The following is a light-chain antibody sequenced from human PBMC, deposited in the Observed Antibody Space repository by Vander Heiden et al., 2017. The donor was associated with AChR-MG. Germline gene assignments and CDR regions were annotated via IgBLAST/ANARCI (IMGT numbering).Light chain of an antibody. V-gene: IGLV2-14*04. CDR1: SSDVGGYNY. Sequence: QSITISCTGTSSDVGGYNYVSWYQQHPGKAPKLMIYDVSNRPSGVSNRFSGSKSGNTASLTISGLQAEDEADYYCSSYTSSSTRGVVFGGGTKLTVL. CDR3: SSYTSSSTRGVV. CDR2: DVS. J-gene: IGLJ2*01.